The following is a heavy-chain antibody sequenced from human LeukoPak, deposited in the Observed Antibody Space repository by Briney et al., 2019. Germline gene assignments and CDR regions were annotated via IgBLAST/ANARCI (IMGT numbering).Heavy chain of an antibody. Sequence: GGSLRLSCAASGFTFSSYAMTWIRQVPGKGLEFVSFISDTGNTICYADSVKGRFTVSRDNAKNSLNLHMNSLRAEDTAVYYCVRIPFDYWGQGSLVTVSS. CDR3: VRIPFDY. CDR1: GFTFSSYA. CDR2: ISDTGNTI. V-gene: IGHV3-11*01. J-gene: IGHJ4*02.